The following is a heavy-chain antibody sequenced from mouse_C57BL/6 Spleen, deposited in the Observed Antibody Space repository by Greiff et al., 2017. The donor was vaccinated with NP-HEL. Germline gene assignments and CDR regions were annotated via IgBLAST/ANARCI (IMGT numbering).Heavy chain of an antibody. J-gene: IGHJ4*01. CDR3: ARWETIYYDYDDPHYYAMDY. V-gene: IGHV1-80*01. CDR2: IYPGDGDT. D-gene: IGHD2-4*01. Sequence: QVQLQQSGAELVKPGASVKISCKASGYAFSSYWMNWVKQRPGKGLEWIGQIYPGDGDTNYNGKFKGKATLTADKSSSTAYMQLSSLTSEDSAVYFCARWETIYYDYDDPHYYAMDYWGQGTSVTVSS. CDR1: GYAFSSYW.